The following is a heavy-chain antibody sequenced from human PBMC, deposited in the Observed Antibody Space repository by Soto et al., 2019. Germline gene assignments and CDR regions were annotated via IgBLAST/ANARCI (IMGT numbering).Heavy chain of an antibody. D-gene: IGHD3-22*01. Sequence: GGSLKISCKSSGYNFAIYWIGWVRQMPGKGLEWMGIIYFGDSQARYSPSFEGQVTMSADKSISTAYLQWSRLKASDTAMYYCARLDTSGYYLDYWGQGTLVTVSS. CDR2: IYFGDSQA. CDR3: ARLDTSGYYLDY. J-gene: IGHJ4*02. V-gene: IGHV5-51*01. CDR1: GYNFAIYW.